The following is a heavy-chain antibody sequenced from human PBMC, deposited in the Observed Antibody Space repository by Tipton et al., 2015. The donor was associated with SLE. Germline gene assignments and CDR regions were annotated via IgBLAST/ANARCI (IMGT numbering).Heavy chain of an antibody. V-gene: IGHV4-59*01. CDR1: GGSISSYY. J-gene: IGHJ4*02. D-gene: IGHD3-22*01. CDR2: IYYSGST. CDR3: ARVNHSSGYYPYYFDY. Sequence: TLSLTCTVSGGSISSYYWSWIRQPPGKGLEWIGYIYYSGSTNYNPSLKSRVTISVDTSKNQFSLKLSSVTAADTAVYYCARVNHSSGYYPYYFDYWGQGTLVTASS.